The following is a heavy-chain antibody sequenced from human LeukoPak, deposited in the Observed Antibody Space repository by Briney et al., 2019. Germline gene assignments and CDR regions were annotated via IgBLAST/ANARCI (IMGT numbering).Heavy chain of an antibody. V-gene: IGHV3-7*03. J-gene: IGHJ4*02. D-gene: IGHD6-19*01. Sequence: GGSLRLSCAASGFTVSSNQMSWVRQAPGKGLEWVANIKQDGSEKYYVDSVKGRFTISRDNAKNSLYLQMNSLRAEDTAVYYCAREFGLGSGWYYFDYWGQGTLVTVSS. CDR1: GFTVSSNQ. CDR2: IKQDGSEK. CDR3: AREFGLGSGWYYFDY.